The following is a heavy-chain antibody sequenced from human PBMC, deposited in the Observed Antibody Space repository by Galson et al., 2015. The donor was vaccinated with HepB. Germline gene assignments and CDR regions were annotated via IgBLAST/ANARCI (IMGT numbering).Heavy chain of an antibody. J-gene: IGHJ6*02. CDR3: ARDSSAYYGMDV. Sequence: SLRLSCAASGFTFSSYSMNWVRQAPGKGLEWVSYISGSSSTIYYADSVKGRFTISRDNAKNSLHLQMNSLRDEDTAVYYCARDSSAYYGMDVWGQGTTVTVSS. CDR1: GFTFSSYS. CDR2: ISGSSSTI. V-gene: IGHV3-48*02.